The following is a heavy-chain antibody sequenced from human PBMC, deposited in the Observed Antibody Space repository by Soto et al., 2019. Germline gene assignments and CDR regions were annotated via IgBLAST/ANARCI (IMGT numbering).Heavy chain of an antibody. V-gene: IGHV3-53*01. Sequence: GGSLRLSCAASGFTVSSNYMSWVRQAPGKGLEWVSVIYSGGSTYYADSVKGRFTISRDNSKNTLYLQMNSLRAEDTAVYYCARGPAVAGTGGDYWGQGTLVTVSS. D-gene: IGHD6-19*01. CDR3: ARGPAVAGTGGDY. J-gene: IGHJ4*02. CDR1: GFTVSSNY. CDR2: IYSGGST.